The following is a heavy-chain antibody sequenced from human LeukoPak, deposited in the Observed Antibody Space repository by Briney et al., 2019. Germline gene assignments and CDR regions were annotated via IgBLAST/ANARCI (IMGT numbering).Heavy chain of an antibody. CDR1: GGPISSYY. V-gene: IGHV4-59*01. Sequence: PSETLSLTCTVSGGPISSYYWSWIRQPPGKGLEWIGYIYYSGSTNYNPSLKSRVTISVDTSKNQFSLKLSSVTAADTAVYYCARGAPNFTIDYWGQGTLVTVSS. J-gene: IGHJ4*02. CDR2: IYYSGST. D-gene: IGHD2-8*01. CDR3: ARGAPNFTIDY.